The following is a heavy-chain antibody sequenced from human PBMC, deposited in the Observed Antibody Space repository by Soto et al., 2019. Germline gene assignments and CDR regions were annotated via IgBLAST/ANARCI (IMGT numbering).Heavy chain of an antibody. V-gene: IGHV3-20*04. J-gene: IGHJ4*02. CDR2: INWNGGST. Sequence: EVQLVESGGGVVRPGGSLRLSCAASGFTFDDYGMSWVRQAPGKGLEWVSGINWNGGSTGYADAVKGRFTISRDNAKNSLYLQMNSLRAEDTALYYCSRLYSSGWYGPGRYWGQGTLVTVSS. CDR3: SRLYSSGWYGPGRY. CDR1: GFTFDDYG. D-gene: IGHD6-19*01.